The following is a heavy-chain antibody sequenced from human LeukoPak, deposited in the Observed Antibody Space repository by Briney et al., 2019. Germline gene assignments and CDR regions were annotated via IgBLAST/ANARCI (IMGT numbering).Heavy chain of an antibody. CDR1: GGSISSGDYY. J-gene: IGHJ4*02. D-gene: IGHD3-22*01. CDR2: IYYSGST. Sequence: SEPLSLTCIFSGGSISSGDYYWSCLRRPPGKALECIGYIYYSGSTYYNHSLNRRATISVDTSKNQFSLKLSSVTAADTAVYYCARSPQRYYYDSSGYYFIDYWGQGTLVTVSS. V-gene: IGHV4-30-4*01. CDR3: ARSPQRYYYDSSGYYFIDY.